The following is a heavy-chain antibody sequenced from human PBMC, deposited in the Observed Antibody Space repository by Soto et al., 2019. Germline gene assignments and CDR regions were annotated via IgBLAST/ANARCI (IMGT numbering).Heavy chain of an antibody. CDR2: INPNSGGT. D-gene: IGHD3-3*01. CDR3: ATGMGTNTYTLSTYGVVITSGYWFDP. J-gene: IGHJ5*02. Sequence: QVPLVQSGAEVKKPGASVKVSCKASGYTFTGYYMHWVRQAPGQGLEWMGWINPNSGGTNYAQKFQGWVTMTRDTSIRIVYVELSRLRSDDTGVYYCATGMGTNTYTLSTYGVVITSGYWFDPWGQGTLVTVSS. V-gene: IGHV1-2*04. CDR1: GYTFTGYY.